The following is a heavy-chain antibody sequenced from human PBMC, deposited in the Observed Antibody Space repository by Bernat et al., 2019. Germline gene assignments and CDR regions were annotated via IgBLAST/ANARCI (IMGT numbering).Heavy chain of an antibody. CDR3: ARGAATAPKFDY. J-gene: IGHJ4*02. V-gene: IGHV4-34*02. D-gene: IGHD6-13*01. CDR1: GESFSGYY. CDR2: INHSGIT. Sequence: QVQLQQWGAGLLKPSETLSLTCAVYGESFSGYYWSWIRQPPGKGLEWIGEINHSGITNYNPSLKRRVTMSVDTSKNQFSLKLTSVTAADTAVYYCARGAATAPKFDYWGQGSLVTVPS.